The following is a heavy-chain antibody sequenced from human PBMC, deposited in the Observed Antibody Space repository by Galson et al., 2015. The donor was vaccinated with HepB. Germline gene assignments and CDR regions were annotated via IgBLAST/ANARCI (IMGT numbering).Heavy chain of an antibody. V-gene: IGHV3-30*04. CDR3: ARAPSEWLLLSPFDY. CDR2: ISYDGSNK. D-gene: IGHD3-22*01. CDR1: GFTFSSYA. Sequence: SLRLSCAASGFTFSSYAMHWVRQAPGKGLEWVAVISYDGSNKYYADSVKGRFTISRDNSKNTLYLQMNSLRAEDTAVYYCARAPSEWLLLSPFDYWGQGTLVTVSS. J-gene: IGHJ4*02.